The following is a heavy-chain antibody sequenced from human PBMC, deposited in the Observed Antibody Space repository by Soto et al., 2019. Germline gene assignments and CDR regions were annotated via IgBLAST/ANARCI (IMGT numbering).Heavy chain of an antibody. D-gene: IGHD2-15*01. V-gene: IGHV1-18*01. Sequence: ASVKVSCKASGYTFTSYGISWVRQAPGQGLEWMGWISAYNGNTNYAQKLQGRVTMTTDTSTSTAYMELRSLRSDDTAVYYCARDEAATPEFGYFDLWGRGTLVTVSS. J-gene: IGHJ2*01. CDR1: GYTFTSYG. CDR2: ISAYNGNT. CDR3: ARDEAATPEFGYFDL.